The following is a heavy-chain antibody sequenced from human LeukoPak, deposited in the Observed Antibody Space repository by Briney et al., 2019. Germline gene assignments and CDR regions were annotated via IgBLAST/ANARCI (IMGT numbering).Heavy chain of an antibody. J-gene: IGHJ4*02. CDR1: GFTFSSYG. Sequence: GGSLRLSCAASGFTFSSYGMHWVRQAPGKGLEWVAVISYDGSNKYYADSVKGRFTISRDNSKNTPYLQMNSLRAEDTAVYYCAKDENSGYGYWGQGTLVTVSS. V-gene: IGHV3-30*18. D-gene: IGHD5-12*01. CDR2: ISYDGSNK. CDR3: AKDENSGYGY.